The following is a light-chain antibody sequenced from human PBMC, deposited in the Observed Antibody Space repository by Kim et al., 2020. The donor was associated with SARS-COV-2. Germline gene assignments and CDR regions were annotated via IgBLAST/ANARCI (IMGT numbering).Light chain of an antibody. V-gene: IGKV4-1*01. CDR1: QSVLYSSNNKNY. J-gene: IGKJ4*01. CDR3: QQYYSTPFT. CDR2: WAS. Sequence: DIVMTQSPDSLAVSLGERATINCKSSQSVLYSSNNKNYLAWYQQKPGQPPKLLIYWASTRESGVPDRFSGSGSGTDFTLTISSLQAEDVVVYYCQQYYSTPFTFGGGTKVDIK.